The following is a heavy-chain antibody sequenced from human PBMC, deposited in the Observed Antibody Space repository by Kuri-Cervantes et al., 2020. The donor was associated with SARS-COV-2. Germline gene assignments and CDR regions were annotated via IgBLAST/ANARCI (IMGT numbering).Heavy chain of an antibody. CDR2: ISTSSSYT. CDR3: ARELVVRAAIYVFDI. J-gene: IGHJ3*02. CDR1: GFTVSSNY. D-gene: IGHD2-2*02. Sequence: GESLKISCAASGFTVSSNYMSWVRQAPGKGLEWVSSISTSSSYTYYADSVKGRFTISRDNAKNSLYLQMNSLRAEDTAVYYCARELVVRAAIYVFDIWGQGTMVTVSS. V-gene: IGHV3-21*01.